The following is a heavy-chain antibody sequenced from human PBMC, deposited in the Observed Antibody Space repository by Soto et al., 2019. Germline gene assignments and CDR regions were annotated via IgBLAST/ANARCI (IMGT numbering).Heavy chain of an antibody. Sequence: TSETLSLTCAVSSGSISSSNWWSWVRQPPGKGLEWIGEIYHSGSTNCNPSLKSRVTISVDKSKNQFSLKLSSVTAADTAVYYCARVTTVTTRPYYYYMDVWGKGTTVTVSS. D-gene: IGHD4-17*01. CDR1: SGSISSSNW. CDR2: IYHSGST. CDR3: ARVTTVTTRPYYYYMDV. V-gene: IGHV4-4*02. J-gene: IGHJ6*03.